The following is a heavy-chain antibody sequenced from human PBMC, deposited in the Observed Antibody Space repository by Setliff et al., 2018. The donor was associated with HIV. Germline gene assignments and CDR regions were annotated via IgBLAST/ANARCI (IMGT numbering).Heavy chain of an antibody. V-gene: IGHV3-15*01. J-gene: IGHJ4*02. CDR2: IKTKTQRGTT. D-gene: IGHD3-22*01. CDR1: GFTFSNSW. CDR3: VTGVGTSSVDY. Sequence: GVLRLSCAASGFTFSNSWMTWVRQAPGKGLEWVGRIKTKTQRGTTDYAAPAKGRFIISRDDSKNTLYLQMNSLRSEDTAVYYCVTGVGTSSVDYWGQGTMVTVSS.